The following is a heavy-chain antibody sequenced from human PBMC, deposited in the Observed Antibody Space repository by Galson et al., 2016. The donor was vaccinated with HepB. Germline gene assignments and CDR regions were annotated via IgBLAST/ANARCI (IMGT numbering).Heavy chain of an antibody. CDR2: IIPLLGIP. CDR1: GTFTTYP. J-gene: IGHJ3*02. D-gene: IGHD6-19*01. V-gene: IGHV1-69*02. Sequence: GTFTTYPITWVRQAPGQGPECLESIIPLLGIPKYAQKFQGRLTITADKSTSTTYMELTSLRSEDTAVYYCAKPSSGWANDAFDIWGQGTMVTVSS. CDR3: AKPSSGWANDAFDI.